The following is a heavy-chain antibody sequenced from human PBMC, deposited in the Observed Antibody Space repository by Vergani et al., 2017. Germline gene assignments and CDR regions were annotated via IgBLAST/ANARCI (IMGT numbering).Heavy chain of an antibody. Sequence: QVQLVQSGAEVKKPGASVKVSCKAAGYTFTSDDINWVRQATGQGLEWMGWMNQISGNTCYAQNLQGRLTITRYTSVNTAYMELSSLTSEDMAVYYCVRPRRTCTYDHCPLYYLDLWGQGTLVTVSS. CDR1: GYTFTSDD. CDR3: VRPRRTCTYDHCPLYYLDL. D-gene: IGHD2-8*01. V-gene: IGHV1-8*03. J-gene: IGHJ4*02. CDR2: MNQISGNT.